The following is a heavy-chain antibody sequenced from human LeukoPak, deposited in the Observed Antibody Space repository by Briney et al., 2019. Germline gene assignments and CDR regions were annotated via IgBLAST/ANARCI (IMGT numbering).Heavy chain of an antibody. J-gene: IGHJ4*02. CDR2: IYYSGST. V-gene: IGHV4-39*07. CDR1: GGSISSSSYY. Sequence: SETLSLTCTVSGGSISSSSYYWGWIRQPPGKGLEWIGSIYYSGSTYYNPALKSRVTISADTSKNQFSLKLSSVTAADTAVYYCAKDVDNGDYVVYWGQGTLVTVSS. D-gene: IGHD4-17*01. CDR3: AKDVDNGDYVVY.